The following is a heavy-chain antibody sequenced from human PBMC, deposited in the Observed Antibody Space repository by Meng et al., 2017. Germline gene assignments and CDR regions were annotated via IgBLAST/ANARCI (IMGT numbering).Heavy chain of an antibody. D-gene: IGHD3-22*01. Sequence: QSHLLHVGAALTKPWASVKDSYKDAIYTCTAEPKHGVRQAPGQRLGWMGWINAGNGNKKYSQKFQGRVTMTEDTSTDTAYMELSSLRSEDTAVYYCATDPPPNYYDSSGYPSFRYWGQGTLVTVSS. CDR2: INAGNGNK. V-gene: IGHV1-3*01. J-gene: IGHJ4*02. CDR3: ATDPPPNYYDSSGYPSFRY. CDR1: IYTCTAEP.